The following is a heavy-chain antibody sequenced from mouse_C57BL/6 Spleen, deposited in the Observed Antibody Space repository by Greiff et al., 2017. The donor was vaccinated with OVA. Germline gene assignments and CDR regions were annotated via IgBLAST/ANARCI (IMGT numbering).Heavy chain of an antibody. D-gene: IGHD2-1*01. CDR2: ISSGSSTI. Sequence: EVKLVESGGGLVKPGGSLKLSCAASGFTFSDYGMHWVRQAPEKGLEWVAYISSGSSTIYYADTVKGRFTISRDNAKNTLFLQITSLRSEDTAMYYCAWYGNYAWYFDVWGTGPTVPVSS. CDR3: AWYGNYAWYFDV. CDR1: GFTFSDYG. V-gene: IGHV5-17*01. J-gene: IGHJ1*03.